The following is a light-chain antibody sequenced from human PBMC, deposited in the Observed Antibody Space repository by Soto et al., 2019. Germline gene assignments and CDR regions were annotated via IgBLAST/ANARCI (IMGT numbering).Light chain of an antibody. Sequence: EIVFTQAPSPLSLSSGGRAPLSCRASQSFRGLLAWYQQKPGQAPRLLIYGASNRATGIPDRFSGSGSGTDFTLTISGLEPEDFAVYYCQQYGSSGTFGQGTKVDIK. CDR1: QSFRGL. CDR2: GAS. CDR3: QQYGSSGT. V-gene: IGKV3-20*01. J-gene: IGKJ1*01.